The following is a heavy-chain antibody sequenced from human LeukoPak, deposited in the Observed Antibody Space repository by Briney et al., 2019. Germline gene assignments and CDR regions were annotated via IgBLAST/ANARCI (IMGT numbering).Heavy chain of an antibody. Sequence: GSLRLSCAASGFTFSDYYMSWIRQAPGKGLEWVSYISSSGSTIYYADSVKGRFTISRDNAKNSLYLQMNSLRAEDTAVYYCARDKADYCGGDCYPYYYYYMYVWGKGTTVTVSS. J-gene: IGHJ6*03. V-gene: IGHV3-11*04. CDR3: ARDKADYCGGDCYPYYYYYMYV. CDR1: GFTFSDYY. CDR2: ISSSGSTI. D-gene: IGHD2-21*02.